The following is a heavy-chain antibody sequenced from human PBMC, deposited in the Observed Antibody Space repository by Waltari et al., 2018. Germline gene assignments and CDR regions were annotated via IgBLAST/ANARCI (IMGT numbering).Heavy chain of an antibody. CDR2: IEITGST. V-gene: IGHV4-4*07. J-gene: IGHJ6*02. CDR3: GRGTPWSGMDV. CDR1: GGSISSYY. Sequence: QVQLQESGPGLVTPSETLSLPCSVSGGSISSYYLNWIRQPAGKGLEWIGRIEITGSTNYNPSLKSRVTISVDKSKKQFSLMLTSVTAADTAVYYCGRGTPWSGMDVWGQGTTVTVSS. D-gene: IGHD3-3*01.